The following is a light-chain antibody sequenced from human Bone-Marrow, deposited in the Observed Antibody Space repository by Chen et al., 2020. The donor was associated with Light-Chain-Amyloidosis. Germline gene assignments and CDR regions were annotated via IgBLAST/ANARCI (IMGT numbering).Light chain of an antibody. V-gene: IGLV2-14*01. CDR3: SSYTITNTLV. Sequence: QSALTQPASVSGSPGQSITISCTGTSSDVGGDNHGSWYQQRPDKAPKLMIYEVTHRPSWVPDRFSGSKSDNTASLTISGLQTEDEADYFCSSYTITNTLVFGSGTRVTVL. CDR2: EVT. CDR1: SSDVGGDNH. J-gene: IGLJ1*01.